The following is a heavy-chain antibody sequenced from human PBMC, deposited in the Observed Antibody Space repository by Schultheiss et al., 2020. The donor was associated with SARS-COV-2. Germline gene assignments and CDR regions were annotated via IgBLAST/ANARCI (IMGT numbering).Heavy chain of an antibody. V-gene: IGHV3-30*18. CDR2: MSFDGTNR. CDR3: AKDTMTGLLS. J-gene: IGHJ5*02. Sequence: GGSLRLSCVAAGFTFRTRGLEWVSVMSFDGTNRYFGDSVKGRFTISRDNSKNTIYLQMNSLRVEDTAIYYCAKDTMTGLLSWGQGTLVTVSS. D-gene: IGHD4-17*01. CDR1: GFTFRT.